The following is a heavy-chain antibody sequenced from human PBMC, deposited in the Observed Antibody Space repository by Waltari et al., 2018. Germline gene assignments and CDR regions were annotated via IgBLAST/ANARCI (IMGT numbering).Heavy chain of an antibody. CDR2: FSNAGRT. V-gene: IGHV3-23*01. J-gene: IGHJ4*02. D-gene: IGHD6-19*01. CDR3: AKDHPTSGWPAFEV. Sequence: QLLESGGGLVEPGGSLRLSCGGSGFTFSRFAISWVRQAPGKGLEWVSAFSNAGRTYYAASVRGRFTVIRDDDKSTLYMQMDDLRVEDTAVYYCAKDHPTSGWPAFEVWGQGTVVTVSS. CDR1: GFTFSRFA.